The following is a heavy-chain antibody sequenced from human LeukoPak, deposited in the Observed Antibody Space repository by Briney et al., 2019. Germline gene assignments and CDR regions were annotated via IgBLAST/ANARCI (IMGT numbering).Heavy chain of an antibody. D-gene: IGHD3-3*01. CDR1: GGTFSSYS. V-gene: IGHV1-69*02. CDR3: ATSLITIFGVVTRKYFDY. J-gene: IGHJ4*02. Sequence: ASVKVSCKASGGTFSSYSISRVRQAPGQGLEWMGRIIPILGIANYAQKLRGRVTITADKSTSTAYMELSSLRSEDTAVYYCATSLITIFGVVTRKYFDYWGQGTLVTVSS. CDR2: IIPILGIA.